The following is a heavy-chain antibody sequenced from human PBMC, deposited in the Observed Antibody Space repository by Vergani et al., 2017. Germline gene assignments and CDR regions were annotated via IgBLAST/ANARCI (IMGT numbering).Heavy chain of an antibody. CDR3: ARDNFGGYCSGGSCFGAFDI. V-gene: IGHV4-59*10. D-gene: IGHD2-15*01. J-gene: IGHJ3*02. CDR2: IYTSGST. CDR1: GGSFSGYY. Sequence: QVQLQQWGAGLLKPSETLSLTCAVYGGSFSGYYWSWIRQPAGKGLEWIGRIYTSGSTNYNPSLKSRVTITVDTAKNQFSLKLSSVTAADTAVYYCARDNFGGYCSGGSCFGAFDIWGQGTMVTVSS.